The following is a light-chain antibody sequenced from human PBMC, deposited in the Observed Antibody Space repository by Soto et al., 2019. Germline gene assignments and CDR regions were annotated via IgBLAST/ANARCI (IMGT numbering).Light chain of an antibody. CDR3: HQYGSSPAT. Sequence: EIVMTQSPATLSVSPGERATLSCRASQSVSSNLAWYQQRPGQAPRLLIYGASNRATGIPDRFSGSGSETDFTLTITRLEPEDFAVYYCHQYGSSPATFGQGTKVDIK. V-gene: IGKV3-20*01. CDR2: GAS. J-gene: IGKJ1*01. CDR1: QSVSSN.